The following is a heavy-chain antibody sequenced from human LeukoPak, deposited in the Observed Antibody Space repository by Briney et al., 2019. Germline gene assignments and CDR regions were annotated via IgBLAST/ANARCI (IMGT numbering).Heavy chain of an antibody. D-gene: IGHD4-23*01. Sequence: PGGSLRLSCAASGFTFSSYAMSWVRQAPGKGLEWVSAISGSGGSTYYADSVKGRFTISRDNSKNTLYPQMNSLRAEDTAVYYCAKDRRLTYTTVVNPSDYWGQGTLVTVSS. CDR1: GFTFSSYA. V-gene: IGHV3-23*01. CDR2: ISGSGGST. CDR3: AKDRRLTYTTVVNPSDY. J-gene: IGHJ4*02.